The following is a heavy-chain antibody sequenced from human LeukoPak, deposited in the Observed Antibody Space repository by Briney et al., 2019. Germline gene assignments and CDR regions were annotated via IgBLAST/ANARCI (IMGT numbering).Heavy chain of an antibody. D-gene: IGHD2-2*01. Sequence: SETLSLTCTVSGYSVSSGYYWGWIRQPPGKGLEWIGSMYHSGDTYYNPSLKSRVTISVDTSKNQLSLKLSSVTAADTAAYYCARSKAHLSTSWYGTWFDPWGQGTLVTVSS. J-gene: IGHJ5*02. CDR3: ARSKAHLSTSWYGTWFDP. CDR2: MYHSGDT. CDR1: GYSVSSGYY. V-gene: IGHV4-38-2*02.